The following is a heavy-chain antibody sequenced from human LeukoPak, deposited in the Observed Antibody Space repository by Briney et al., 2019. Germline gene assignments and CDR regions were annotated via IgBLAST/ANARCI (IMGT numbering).Heavy chain of an antibody. CDR1: GFTFGDYC. J-gene: IGHJ3*02. CDR2: IRSNNYGGTT. CDR3: VRDYNCYDHLEAFGI. V-gene: IGHV3-49*03. Sequence: PGGSLRLSCTASGFTFGDYCMSWFRQAPGKGLEWVGFIRSNNYGGTTEYAASVKGRFTISRDDSKSIAYLQMNSLRNEDTAVYHCVRDYNCYDHLEAFGIWGQGTMVTVSS. D-gene: IGHD3-3*01.